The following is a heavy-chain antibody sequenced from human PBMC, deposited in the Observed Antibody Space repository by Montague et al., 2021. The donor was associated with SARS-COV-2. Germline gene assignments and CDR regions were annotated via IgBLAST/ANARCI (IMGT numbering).Heavy chain of an antibody. V-gene: IGHV4-34*01. CDR1: GTSFSGYY. CDR3: ARLRDGVVPSPILGVGPYYSYYYMDV. CDR2: INHGGST. D-gene: IGHD3-10*01. Sequence: SETLSLTCAVHGTSFSGYYWNWIRQPPGKGLEWIGEINHGGSTKYSPSLKSRFTISADTSKNQFSLKLTSVAAADTAVYYCARLRDGVVPSPILGVGPYYSYYYMDVWGRGTTVTGSS. J-gene: IGHJ6*03.